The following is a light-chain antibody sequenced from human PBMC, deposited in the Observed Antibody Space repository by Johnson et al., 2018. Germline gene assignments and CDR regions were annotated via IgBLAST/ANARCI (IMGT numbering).Light chain of an antibody. CDR2: ENN. Sequence: SVLTQPPSVSAAPGQQVTISCSGSSSNIGNNYVSWYQQLPGTAPKLLIYENNKRPSGIPDRFSGSKSGTSATLGITGLQTGAEADYYCGTWDSSLSAGNVFGTGTKVTVL. J-gene: IGLJ1*01. V-gene: IGLV1-51*02. CDR3: GTWDSSLSAGNV. CDR1: SSNIGNNY.